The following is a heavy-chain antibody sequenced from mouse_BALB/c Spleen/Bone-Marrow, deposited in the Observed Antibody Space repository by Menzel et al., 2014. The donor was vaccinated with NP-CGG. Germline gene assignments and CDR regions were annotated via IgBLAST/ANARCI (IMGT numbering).Heavy chain of an antibody. CDR3: ARWGTTVVDAMDY. Sequence: QVQLQQSGPELVKPGASVRISCKASGYTFTSYYIHWVKQRPGQGLEWIGWIYPGNVNAKYNEKFKGKATLTADKSSSTAYMPLSSLTCEVSAVYFCARWGTTVVDAMDYWGQGTSVTVSS. J-gene: IGHJ4*01. D-gene: IGHD1-1*01. CDR1: GYTFTSYY. V-gene: IGHV1S56*01. CDR2: IYPGNVNA.